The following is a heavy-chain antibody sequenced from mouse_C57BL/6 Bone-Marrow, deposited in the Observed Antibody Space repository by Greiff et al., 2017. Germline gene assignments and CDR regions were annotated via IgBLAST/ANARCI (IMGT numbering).Heavy chain of an antibody. V-gene: IGHV5-2*01. CDR2: INSDGGST. Sequence: EVKLVESGGGLVQPGESLKLSCESNEYEFPSHDMSWVRKTPEKRLELVAAINSDGGSTYYPDPMERRFIISRDNTKKTLYLQMSSLRSEDTALYYCARHDGYYVENYFDYWGQGTTLTVSS. CDR3: ARHDGYYVENYFDY. J-gene: IGHJ2*01. D-gene: IGHD2-3*01. CDR1: EYEFPSHD.